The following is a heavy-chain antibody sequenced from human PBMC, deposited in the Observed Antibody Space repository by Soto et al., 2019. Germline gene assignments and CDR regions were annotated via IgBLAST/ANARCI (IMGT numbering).Heavy chain of an antibody. J-gene: IGHJ6*02. CDR3: ARDPHNIAVAGTYYYYYGMDV. CDR2: IIPIFGTA. CDR1: GGTFSSYA. D-gene: IGHD6-19*01. V-gene: IGHV1-69*06. Sequence: SVKVSCKASGGTFSSYAISWVRQAPGQGLEWMGGIIPIFGTANYAQKFQGRVTITADKSTSTAYMELSSLGSEDTAVYYCARDPHNIAVAGTYYYYYGMDVWGQGTTVTVSS.